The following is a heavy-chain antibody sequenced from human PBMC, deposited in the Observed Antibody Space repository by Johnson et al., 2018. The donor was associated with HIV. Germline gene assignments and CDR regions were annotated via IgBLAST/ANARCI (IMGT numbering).Heavy chain of an antibody. J-gene: IGHJ3*02. D-gene: IGHD4-17*01. Sequence: VQLVESGGGVVQPGRSLRLSCAASGFTFSSYGMHWVRQAPGKGLEWVAVIWYDGSNKYYADSVKGRFTISRDNSKNTLYLQMHSLRAEDTAVYYCARAGYGDYEGNAFDIWGQGTMVTVSS. CDR2: IWYDGSNK. CDR3: ARAGYGDYEGNAFDI. V-gene: IGHV3-33*01. CDR1: GFTFSSYG.